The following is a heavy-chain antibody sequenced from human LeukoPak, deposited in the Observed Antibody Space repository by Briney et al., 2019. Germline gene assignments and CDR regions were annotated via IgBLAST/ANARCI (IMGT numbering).Heavy chain of an antibody. J-gene: IGHJ4*02. V-gene: IGHV3-30*02. D-gene: IGHD3-16*01. CDR2: LRNDGSTK. Sequence: TGGSLTLSCAASGFTFSIYGMHWVRQAPGQGREWVALLRNDGSTKYYADSVKARFTISRDNSKHTLYLETNSLRAEDTAVYYCARNIRGYYFDYWGQGTLVTVSS. CDR3: ARNIRGYYFDY. CDR1: GFTFSIYG.